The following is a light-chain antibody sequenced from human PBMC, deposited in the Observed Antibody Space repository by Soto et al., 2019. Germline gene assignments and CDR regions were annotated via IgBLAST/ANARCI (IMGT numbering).Light chain of an antibody. Sequence: QSVLTQPPSASGSPGQSVTISCTGTSSDVSAYHYVSWYQQHPGKAPTLIIYEVSQRPSGVPDRFSGSKSGNTASLTVSGLQADDEADYYCSSYAGTNNYVFGTGTKLTVL. J-gene: IGLJ1*01. CDR1: SSDVSAYHY. CDR3: SSYAGTNNYV. V-gene: IGLV2-8*01. CDR2: EVS.